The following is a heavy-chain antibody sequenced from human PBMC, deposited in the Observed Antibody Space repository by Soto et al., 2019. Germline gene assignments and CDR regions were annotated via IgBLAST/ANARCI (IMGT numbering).Heavy chain of an antibody. V-gene: IGHV4-30-2*01. CDR2: IYHSGST. Sequence: SETLSLTCAVSGGSISSGGYSWSWIRQPPGKGLEWIGYIYHSGSTYHNPSLKSRVTISVDRSKNQFSLKLSSVTAADTAVYYCARERGGGDAFDIWGQGTMVTVSS. CDR3: ARERGGGDAFDI. CDR1: GGSISSGGYS. J-gene: IGHJ3*02. D-gene: IGHD3-16*01.